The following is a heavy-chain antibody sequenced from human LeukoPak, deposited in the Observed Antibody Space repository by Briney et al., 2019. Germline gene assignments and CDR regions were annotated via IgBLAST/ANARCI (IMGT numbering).Heavy chain of an antibody. CDR2: ISYDGKEK. D-gene: IGHD5-24*01. J-gene: IGHJ4*02. V-gene: IGHV3-30*01. Sequence: PGGSLRLSCAASGFPFSSYAMHWVRQAPGKGLEWVALISYDGKEKYYADSVKGRFTISRDNSKNTLYLQMNSLRVEDTAVYYCARSEVATITVDYLGRGTLVIVSS. CDR3: ARSEVATITVDY. CDR1: GFPFSSYA.